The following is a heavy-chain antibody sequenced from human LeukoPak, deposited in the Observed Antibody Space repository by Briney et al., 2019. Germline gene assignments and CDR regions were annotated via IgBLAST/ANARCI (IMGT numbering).Heavy chain of an antibody. D-gene: IGHD2-2*01. CDR1: GFTFSYYS. CDR3: ARAAGVPAARFDY. Sequence: GGSLRLSCAASGFTFSYYSMNWVRQAPGKGLEWVSHISDSSETKYYADSVQGRFTISRGNAKNSLYLQMNSLRAEDTAVYYCARAAGVPAARFDYWGQGALVTVSS. J-gene: IGHJ4*02. V-gene: IGHV3-48*01. CDR2: ISDSSETK.